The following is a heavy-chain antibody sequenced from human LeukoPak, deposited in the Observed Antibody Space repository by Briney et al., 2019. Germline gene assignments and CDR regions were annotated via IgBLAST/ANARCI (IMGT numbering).Heavy chain of an antibody. D-gene: IGHD3-3*01. CDR1: GFTFSSYA. J-gene: IGHJ4*02. CDR3: AKGAFYDFWSGSFDY. Sequence: PGGSLRLSCAASGFTFSSYAMSWVRQAPGKGLEWVSGISWNSGSIGYADSVKGRFTISRDNAKNSLYLQMNSLRAEDTALYYCAKGAFYDFWSGSFDYWGQGTLVTVSS. CDR2: ISWNSGSI. V-gene: IGHV3-9*01.